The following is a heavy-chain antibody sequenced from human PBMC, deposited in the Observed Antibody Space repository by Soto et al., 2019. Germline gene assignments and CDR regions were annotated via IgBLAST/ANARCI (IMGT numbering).Heavy chain of an antibody. D-gene: IGHD2-2*01. V-gene: IGHV3-30*18. J-gene: IGHJ6*02. CDR1: GFTFSSYG. CDR2: ISYDGSNK. Sequence: PGGSLRLSCAASGFTFSSYGMHWVRQAPGKGLEWVAVISYDGSNKYYADSVKGRFTISRDNSKNTLYLQMNSLRAEDTAVYYCAKDVRLLEYQLPDYYYYYGMDVWGQGTTVTVSS. CDR3: AKDVRLLEYQLPDYYYYYGMDV.